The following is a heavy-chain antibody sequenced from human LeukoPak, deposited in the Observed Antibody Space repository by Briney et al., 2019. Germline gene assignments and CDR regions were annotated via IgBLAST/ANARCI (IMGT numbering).Heavy chain of an antibody. CDR2: IKQDGSEK. D-gene: IGHD4-17*01. J-gene: IGHJ4*02. Sequence: PGGSLRLSCAASGFAFSSYWMSWVRQAPGKGLEWVANIKQDGSEKYYVDSVKGRFTISRDDAKNSLFLQMNSLRVEDTAVYHCARDKDSWDYGDFHDNWGQGTLVTVSS. V-gene: IGHV3-7*01. CDR1: GFAFSSYW. CDR3: ARDKDSWDYGDFHDN.